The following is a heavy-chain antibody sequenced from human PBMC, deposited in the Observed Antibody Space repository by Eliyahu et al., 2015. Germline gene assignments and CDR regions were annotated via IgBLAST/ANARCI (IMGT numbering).Heavy chain of an antibody. Sequence: GKGLEWVAVIWYDGSKKYYVDSVKGRFTISRDNSKNTLYLQMNSLSAEDTAVYYCARDRESYGYLYFDYWGQGTLVTVSS. CDR3: ARDRESYGYLYFDY. J-gene: IGHJ4*02. V-gene: IGHV3-33*01. D-gene: IGHD5-18*01. CDR2: IWYDGSKK.